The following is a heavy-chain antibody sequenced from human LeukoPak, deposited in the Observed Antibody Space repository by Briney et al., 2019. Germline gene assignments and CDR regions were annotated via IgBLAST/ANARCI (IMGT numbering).Heavy chain of an antibody. D-gene: IGHD5-18*01. Sequence: TSETLSLTCTVSGGSISSYYWSWIRQPPGKGLEWIGYIYYSGSTNYNPSLKSRVTISVDTSKNQFSLKLSSVTAADTAVYYCARGYGYSYAVVDYWGQGTLVTVSS. V-gene: IGHV4-59*01. J-gene: IGHJ4*02. CDR1: GGSISSYY. CDR3: ARGYGYSYAVVDY. CDR2: IYYSGST.